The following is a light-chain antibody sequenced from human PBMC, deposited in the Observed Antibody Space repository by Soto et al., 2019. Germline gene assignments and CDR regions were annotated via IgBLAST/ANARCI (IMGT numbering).Light chain of an antibody. Sequence: QPPSSLLASVGARAPITSRASQSISSYLNWYQQKPGKAPKLLIYAASSLQSGVPSRFSGSGSGTDFTLTISSLQPEDFATYYCQQSYSTPLTFGGGTKVEIK. J-gene: IGKJ4*01. V-gene: IGKV1-39*01. CDR2: AAS. CDR1: QSISSY. CDR3: QQSYSTPLT.